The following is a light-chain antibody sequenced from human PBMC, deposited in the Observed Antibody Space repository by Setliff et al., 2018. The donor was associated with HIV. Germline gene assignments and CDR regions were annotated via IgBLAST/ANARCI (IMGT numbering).Light chain of an antibody. CDR1: SSDVGGYNY. CDR3: STYTKSNSYV. Sequence: LTQPASVSGSPGQSITMSCTGTSSDVGGYNYVSWYQQHPGKAPKLMIYEVTNRPSGVSSRFSGSKSGNTASLTIFGLQAEDEADYYCSTYTKSNSYVVGTGTKV. V-gene: IGLV2-14*01. J-gene: IGLJ1*01. CDR2: EVT.